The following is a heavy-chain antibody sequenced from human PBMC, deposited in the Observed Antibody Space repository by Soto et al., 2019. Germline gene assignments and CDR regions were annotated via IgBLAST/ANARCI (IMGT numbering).Heavy chain of an antibody. CDR3: ARGDFDL. Sequence: EVQLVESGGDLVQPGGSLRLSCVASAFTVSTNFMSWVRQAPGKGLDWVSIMFRDGDTYYADSVKGRFTISRDSSTNTLYLQMNSVRAEDTAVYYCARGDFDLWGQGTLVTVS. J-gene: IGHJ4*02. V-gene: IGHV3-66*01. CDR1: AFTVSTNF. CDR2: MFRDGDT.